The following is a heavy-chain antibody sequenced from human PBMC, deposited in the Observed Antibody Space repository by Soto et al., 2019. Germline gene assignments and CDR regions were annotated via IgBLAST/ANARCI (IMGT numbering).Heavy chain of an antibody. CDR3: ATWLLRENAFDI. V-gene: IGHV3-53*01. CDR1: GFTVSGKKY. CDR2: LYIADGT. D-gene: IGHD2-15*01. Sequence: DVQVVESGGGLIQPGGSLRLSCADSGFTVSGKKYITWFRQAAGQGLEWVSALYIADGTFYADSVRGRFTVSIDSSKNTVYLQMNNLSPEDTAVYFCATWLLRENAFDIWGLGTMVTVSS. J-gene: IGHJ3*02.